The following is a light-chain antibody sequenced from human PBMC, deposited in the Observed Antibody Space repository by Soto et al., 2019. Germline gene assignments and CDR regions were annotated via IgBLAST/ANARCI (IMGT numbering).Light chain of an antibody. CDR1: QSVGKY. Sequence: DIVMTQSPATLSLSPGARATLSCRASQSVGKYLVWYQQKPGQAPRLLIYDASVRATGTPARFSGSGSGTDFTLTISSLEPEDFALYYCQQRSTWPTFGQGTRLEIK. J-gene: IGKJ5*01. CDR2: DAS. V-gene: IGKV3-11*01. CDR3: QQRSTWPT.